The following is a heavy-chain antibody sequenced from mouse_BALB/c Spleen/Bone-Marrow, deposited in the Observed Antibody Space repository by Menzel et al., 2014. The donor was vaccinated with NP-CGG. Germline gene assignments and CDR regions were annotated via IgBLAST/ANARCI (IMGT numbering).Heavy chain of an antibody. J-gene: IGHJ2*01. D-gene: IGHD3-3*01. CDR3: ARGNSYHFDY. Sequence: EVKLMESGPSLVKPSQTLSLTCSVTGDSITSSYWNWIRKFPGNKLEYMGYISYSGNVYYNPSLKSRISLTRDTSKNQYYLQLNSVTTEDTATYFCARGNSYHFDYWGQGTTLTVSS. CDR1: GDSITSSY. V-gene: IGHV3-8*02. CDR2: ISYSGNV.